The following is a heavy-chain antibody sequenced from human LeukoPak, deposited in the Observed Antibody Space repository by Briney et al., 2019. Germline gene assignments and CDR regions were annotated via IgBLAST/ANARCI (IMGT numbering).Heavy chain of an antibody. CDR3: AKAHIGFKDRIAVAAVLDY. CDR2: ISSSGGTA. CDR1: GFSFNIYA. V-gene: IGHV3-23*01. J-gene: IGHJ4*02. Sequence: GGSLRLSCVASGFSFNIYAMNWVRQAPGKGLEWISAISSSGGTAYYADSVKGRFTISRDNSKNTMYLQMSSLRAEDTAVYYCAKAHIGFKDRIAVAAVLDYWGQGSLVTVSS. D-gene: IGHD6-19*01.